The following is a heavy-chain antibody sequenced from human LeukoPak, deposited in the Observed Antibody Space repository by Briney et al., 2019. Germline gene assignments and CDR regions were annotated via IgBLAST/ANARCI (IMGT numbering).Heavy chain of an antibody. J-gene: IGHJ3*02. CDR1: GGSISSGDYY. Sequence: SQTLSLTCTVSGGSISSGDYYWSWIRQPPGEGLEWIGYIYYSGSTYYNPSLKSRVTISVDTSKNQFSLKLSSVTAADTAVYYCARELGSIVVVVAAPGAFDIWGQGTMVTVSS. CDR2: IYYSGST. V-gene: IGHV4-30-4*01. D-gene: IGHD2-15*01. CDR3: ARELGSIVVVVAAPGAFDI.